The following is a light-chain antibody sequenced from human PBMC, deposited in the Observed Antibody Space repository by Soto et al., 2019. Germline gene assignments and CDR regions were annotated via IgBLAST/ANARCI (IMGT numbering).Light chain of an antibody. CDR3: QQLFMYPPT. V-gene: IGKV1-9*01. Sequence: IQLTQSPSSLSASVGDRVTITCRASQGISNYLAWYQQKPGKAPKLLLYGASTLQSGVPSRFGGSGSGTDFTLTVSRLQPEDVATYYCQQLFMYPPTFGPGTRVDIK. J-gene: IGKJ3*01. CDR2: GAS. CDR1: QGISNY.